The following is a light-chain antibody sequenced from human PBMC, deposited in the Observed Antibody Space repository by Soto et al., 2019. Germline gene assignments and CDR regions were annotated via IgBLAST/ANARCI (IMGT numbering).Light chain of an antibody. Sequence: VLIPSSPLYLTVTLGHPASIFCSAHQSLVNSDGIAYFSWFQQRPGRSKRSIIYKVYNRDSGVKARFSGSGSGTDFALKIRRVEAEDVGVYYCMKGTHWQINCGKGERRAIK. J-gene: IGKJ5*01. V-gene: IGKV2-30*01. CDR3: MKGTHWQIN. CDR2: KVY. CDR1: QSLVNSDGIAY.